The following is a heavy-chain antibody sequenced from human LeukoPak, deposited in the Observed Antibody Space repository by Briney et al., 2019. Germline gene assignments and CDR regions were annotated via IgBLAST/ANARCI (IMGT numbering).Heavy chain of an antibody. Sequence: SGGSLRLSCVASGFTFSKYDMNWVRQAPGKGLEWVSYIRSSSSTIYYADSVKGRFTVSRDNAKNSLYLQMRSLRDEDTAVYYCARDQDNAFDSWGQGTLVTVSS. V-gene: IGHV3-48*02. J-gene: IGHJ4*02. CDR1: GFTFSKYD. CDR3: ARDQDNAFDS. D-gene: IGHD1-1*01. CDR2: IRSSSSTI.